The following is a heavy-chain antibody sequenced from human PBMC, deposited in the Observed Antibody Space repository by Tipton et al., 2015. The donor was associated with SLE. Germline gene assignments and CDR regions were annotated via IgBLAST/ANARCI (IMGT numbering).Heavy chain of an antibody. V-gene: IGHV4-59*11. J-gene: IGHJ4*02. CDR1: GGSISSHY. CDR3: ARDDVRTVTRRGFDY. D-gene: IGHD4-11*01. CDR2: IYYSGST. Sequence: TLSLTCTVSGGSISSHYWTWIRQPPGKGLEWIGYIYYSGSTNYNPSLKSRVTISVDTSKNLFSLKLSSVTAADTAVYYCARDDVRTVTRRGFDYWGQGTLVTVSS.